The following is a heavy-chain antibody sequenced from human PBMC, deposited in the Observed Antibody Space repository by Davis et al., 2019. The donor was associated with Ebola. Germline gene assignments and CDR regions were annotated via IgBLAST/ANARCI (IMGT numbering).Heavy chain of an antibody. CDR3: AKDPGVNYDFWSGPLREFDY. D-gene: IGHD3-3*01. CDR1: GFTFSSYS. V-gene: IGHV3-48*04. J-gene: IGHJ4*02. CDR2: ISSSSSTI. Sequence: GESLKISCAASGFTFSSYSMNWVRQAPGKGLEWVSYISSSSSTIYYADSVKGRFTISRDNAKNSLYLQMNSLRAEDTAVYYCAKDPGVNYDFWSGPLREFDYWGQGTLVTVSS.